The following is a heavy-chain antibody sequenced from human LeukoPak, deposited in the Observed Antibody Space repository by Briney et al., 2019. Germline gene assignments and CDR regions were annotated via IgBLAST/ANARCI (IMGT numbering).Heavy chain of an antibody. CDR1: GFTFSSYG. CDR3: AKTLSGYYSVDY. D-gene: IGHD3-22*01. CDR2: IRYDGSNK. J-gene: IGHJ4*02. V-gene: IGHV3-30*02. Sequence: GGSLRLSCAASGFTFSSYGMHWVRQPPGRGLEWVTFIRYDGSNKYYADSVEGRFTISRDNSKNTLYLQMNSLRAEDTAVYYCAKTLSGYYSVDYWGQGTLVTVSS.